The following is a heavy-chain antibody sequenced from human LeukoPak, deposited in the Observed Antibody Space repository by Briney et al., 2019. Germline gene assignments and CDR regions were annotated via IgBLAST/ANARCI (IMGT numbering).Heavy chain of an antibody. V-gene: IGHV4-4*07. CDR1: GGSISSYY. Sequence: SETLSLTCTVSGGSISSYYWSWVRQPAGKGLEWIGRIYTSGSTDYNPSLKSRVTRSVDTSTNQFSLKLSSVTAADTAVYYCARDPTARRGYSRYFDLWGRGTLVTVSS. CDR3: ARDPTARRGYSRYFDL. J-gene: IGHJ2*01. CDR2: IYTSGST. D-gene: IGHD5-12*01.